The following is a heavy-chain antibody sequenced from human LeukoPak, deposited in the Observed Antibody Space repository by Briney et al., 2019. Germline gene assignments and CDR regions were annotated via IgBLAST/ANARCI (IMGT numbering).Heavy chain of an antibody. CDR1: GGSISSYY. J-gene: IGHJ4*02. D-gene: IGHD3-16*01. CDR3: ARASFGGVIYFDY. V-gene: IGHV4-59*01. CDR2: IYYSGST. Sequence: SETLSLTCTVSGGSISSYYWSWIRQPPGKGLEWIGYIYYSGSTNYNPSLKSRVTISVDTSKNQFSLKLGSVTAADTAVYYCARASFGGVIYFDYWGQGTLVTVSS.